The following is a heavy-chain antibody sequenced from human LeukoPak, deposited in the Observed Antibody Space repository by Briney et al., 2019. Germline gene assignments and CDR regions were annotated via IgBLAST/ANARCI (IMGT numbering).Heavy chain of an antibody. CDR3: ARGGLLEAFDI. Sequence: EASVKVSCKASGYTFTSYDINWVRQATGQGLEWMVWINPNSGGTNCAQKFQGRVTMTIDRSISTAYMELSSLRSEDTAVYYCARGGLLEAFDIWGQGTMVTVSS. D-gene: IGHD1-1*01. V-gene: IGHV1-2*02. CDR2: INPNSGGT. J-gene: IGHJ3*02. CDR1: GYTFTSYD.